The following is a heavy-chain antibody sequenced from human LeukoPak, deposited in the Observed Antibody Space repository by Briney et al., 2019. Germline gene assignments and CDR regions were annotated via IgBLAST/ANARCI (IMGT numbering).Heavy chain of an antibody. CDR3: ARQTQWPLDY. CDR1: GYSFTSYW. Sequence: GGSLKISCKGCGYSFTSYWIGWVRQMPGKGLEWMGIIYPGDSDTRYSPSFQGQVTISADKSISTAYLQWSSLKASDTAIYYCARQTQWPLDYWGQGTLVTVSS. V-gene: IGHV5-51*01. CDR2: IYPGDSDT. D-gene: IGHD6-19*01. J-gene: IGHJ4*02.